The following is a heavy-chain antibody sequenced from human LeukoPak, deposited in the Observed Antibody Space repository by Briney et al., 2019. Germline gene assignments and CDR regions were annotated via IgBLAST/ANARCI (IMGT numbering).Heavy chain of an antibody. D-gene: IGHD3-3*01. V-gene: IGHV3-23*01. Sequence: GGTLRLSCAASGFTFSSYGMSWVRQAPGKGLEWVSAISGSGGSTYYADSVKGRFTISRDNSKNTLYLQMNSLRAEDTAVYYCAKRGLDYDFWSGYYWVDYWGQGTLVTVSS. CDR1: GFTFSSYG. CDR3: AKRGLDYDFWSGYYWVDY. J-gene: IGHJ4*02. CDR2: ISGSGGST.